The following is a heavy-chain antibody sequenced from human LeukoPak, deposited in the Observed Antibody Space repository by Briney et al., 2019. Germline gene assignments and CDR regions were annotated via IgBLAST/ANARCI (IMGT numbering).Heavy chain of an antibody. CDR3: ARGVVITYFDY. J-gene: IGHJ4*02. CDR1: GGSISNYY. V-gene: IGHV4-59*01. D-gene: IGHD3-3*01. CDR2: IYYSGSI. Sequence: NPSETLSLTCTVSGGSISNYYWSWIRQPPGKGLEWIGYIYYSGSINYNPSLKSRVTISVDTSKNQFSLRLSSVTAADTAIYYCARGVVITYFDYWGQGSLVTVSS.